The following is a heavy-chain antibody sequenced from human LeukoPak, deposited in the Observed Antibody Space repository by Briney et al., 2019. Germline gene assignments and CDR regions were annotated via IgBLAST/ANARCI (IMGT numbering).Heavy chain of an antibody. CDR3: AGGVSSRLLEY. Sequence: PGGSLRLSCAASGLDFRTYWMHWVRQAPGKGLMWVSRINSDVSNVIYADSVKGRFTISRDNSKNTLYLQMNTLTVEDTAVYHCAGGVSSRLLEYWGRGTLVTVSS. D-gene: IGHD3-10*01. CDR1: GLDFRTYW. J-gene: IGHJ4*02. V-gene: IGHV3-74*01. CDR2: INSDVSNV.